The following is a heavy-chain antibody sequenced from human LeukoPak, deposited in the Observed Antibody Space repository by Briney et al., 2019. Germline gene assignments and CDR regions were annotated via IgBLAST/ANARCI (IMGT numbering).Heavy chain of an antibody. J-gene: IGHJ6*02. Sequence: GASVKVSCKASGYTFTGYYMHWVRQAPGQGLEWMGWINPNSGGTNYAQKFQGWVTMTRDTSISTAYMELSRLRSDDTAVYYCARDGYYGSGTMDVWGQGTTVTASS. CDR3: ARDGYYGSGTMDV. CDR1: GYTFTGYY. V-gene: IGHV1-2*04. CDR2: INPNSGGT. D-gene: IGHD3-10*01.